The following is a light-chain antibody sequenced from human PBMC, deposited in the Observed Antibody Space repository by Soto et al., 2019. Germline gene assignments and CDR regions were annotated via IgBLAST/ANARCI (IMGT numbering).Light chain of an antibody. J-gene: IGKJ2*01. CDR3: QQSYSTLYT. CDR1: QTISDS. V-gene: IGKV1-39*01. Sequence: DIQMTQSPSSLSASVGDRVTITCRASQTISDSLNWYQQKPGKAPKLLIYATSTLQSGVPSRFSGSGSGTDFTLTISSLQPEDFATYYCQQSYSTLYTFGQGTKLELK. CDR2: ATS.